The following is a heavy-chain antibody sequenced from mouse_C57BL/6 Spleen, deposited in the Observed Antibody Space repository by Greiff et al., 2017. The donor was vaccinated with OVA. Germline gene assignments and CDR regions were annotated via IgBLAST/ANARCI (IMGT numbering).Heavy chain of an antibody. D-gene: IGHD2-2*01. CDR3: ARDGGYDGGFAD. CDR2: ISDGGSYT. CDR1: GFTFSSYA. V-gene: IGHV5-4*01. J-gene: IGHJ3*01. Sequence: EVKLMESGGGLVKPGGSLKLSCAASGFTFSSYAMSWVRQTPEQRLEWVATISDGGSYTYYPDNVKGRFTISRDNAKNNLYLQMSHLKSEDTAMDYCARDGGYDGGFADWGQGTLVTVSA.